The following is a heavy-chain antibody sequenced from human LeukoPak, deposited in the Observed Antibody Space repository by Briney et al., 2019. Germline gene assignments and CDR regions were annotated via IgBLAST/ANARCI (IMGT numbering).Heavy chain of an antibody. CDR3: ARFTPTIAAAGLDN. D-gene: IGHD6-13*01. V-gene: IGHV1-18*01. Sequence: ASVKVSCKASGDTFTSHDISWERRAPGQGLEWMGWITTFNGDTNYAHRLQGRVTMTTDTSTSTAYMELRSLRSDDTAVYYCARFTPTIAAAGLDNWGQGTLVTVSS. CDR1: GDTFTSHD. J-gene: IGHJ4*02. CDR2: ITTFNGDT.